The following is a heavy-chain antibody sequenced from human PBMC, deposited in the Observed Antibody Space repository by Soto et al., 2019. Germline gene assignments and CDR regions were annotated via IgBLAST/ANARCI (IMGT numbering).Heavy chain of an antibody. CDR3: AREYCSGGSCYLAYFQH. CDR1: GYSFGGYW. Sequence: GESLKISCKGSGYSFGGYWIAWVRQMPGKGLEWMGIIYPGDSETRYRPSFQGQVTISADKSISTAYLQWSSLKASDTAIYYCAREYCSGGSCYLAYFQHWGQGTLVTVS. J-gene: IGHJ1*01. V-gene: IGHV5-51*01. D-gene: IGHD2-15*01. CDR2: IYPGDSET.